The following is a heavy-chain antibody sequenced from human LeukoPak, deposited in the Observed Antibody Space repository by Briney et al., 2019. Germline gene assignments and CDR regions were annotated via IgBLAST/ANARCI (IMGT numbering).Heavy chain of an antibody. CDR3: ARDSGTRDIVVVPAAILDY. V-gene: IGHV1-69*13. J-gene: IGHJ4*02. CDR2: IIPIFGTA. CDR1: GGTFSSYA. Sequence: ASVKVSYKASGGTFSSYAISWLRQAPGQGLEWMGGIIPIFGTANYAQKFQGRVTITADESTSTAYMELSSLRSEDTAVYYCARDSGTRDIVVVPAAILDYWGQGTLVTVSS. D-gene: IGHD2-2*02.